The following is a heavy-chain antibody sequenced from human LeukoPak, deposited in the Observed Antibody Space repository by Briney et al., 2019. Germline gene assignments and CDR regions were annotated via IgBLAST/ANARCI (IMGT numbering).Heavy chain of an antibody. CDR1: GGSFSGYY. CDR2: INHSGST. J-gene: IGHJ6*02. D-gene: IGHD2-2*01. Sequence: SETLSLTCAVYGGSFSGYYCSWIRQPPRKGLEWIGEINHSGSTNYNPSLKSRVTISVDTSKNQFSLKLSSVTAADTAVYYCARVCVVPAATYYYYYGMDVWGQGTTVTVSS. CDR3: ARVCVVPAATYYYYYGMDV. V-gene: IGHV4-34*01.